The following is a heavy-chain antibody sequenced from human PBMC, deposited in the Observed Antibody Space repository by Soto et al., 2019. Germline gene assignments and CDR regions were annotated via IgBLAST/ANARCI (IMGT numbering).Heavy chain of an antibody. V-gene: IGHV4-39*01. CDR2: IRSSGST. CDR3: ARHPDDFSNYRWFGP. Sequence: QLQLQESGPGLVKPSETLSLTCTVSGGSISSNTYYCAWIRQPPGKGLEWIGSIRSSGSTYYNPSLKSRVTISVYTSQNQFSLSLTSVTAADTAVYYCARHPDDFSNYRWFGPWGQGTLVTVSS. CDR1: GGSISSNTYY. D-gene: IGHD4-4*01. J-gene: IGHJ5*02.